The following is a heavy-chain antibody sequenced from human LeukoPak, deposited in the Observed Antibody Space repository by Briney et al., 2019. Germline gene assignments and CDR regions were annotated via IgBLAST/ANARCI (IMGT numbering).Heavy chain of an antibody. CDR2: ISSSGDST. CDR1: GFTFSTYA. D-gene: IGHD1-26*01. V-gene: IGHV3-23*01. Sequence: GGSLRLFCAASGFTFSTYAMSWVRRAPGKGLEWVSAISSSGDSTYYADSVKGRFTISRDNSKNTLYVHMNSLRAEDTAIYYCAKDYVGQVPDAFDIWGQGTMVTVSS. J-gene: IGHJ3*02. CDR3: AKDYVGQVPDAFDI.